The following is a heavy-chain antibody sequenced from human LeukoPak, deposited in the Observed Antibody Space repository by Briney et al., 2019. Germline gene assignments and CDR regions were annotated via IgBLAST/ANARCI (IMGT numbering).Heavy chain of an antibody. CDR1: GFTFSSYA. CDR2: ISWNSGSI. V-gene: IGHV3-9*01. D-gene: IGHD5-18*01. Sequence: GGSLRLSCAASGFTFSSYAMSWVRQAPGKGLEWVSGISWNSGSIGYADSVKGRFTISRDNAKNSLYLQMSSLRAEDTALYYCAKDSGYSLSTDFDYWGQGTLVTVSS. CDR3: AKDSGYSLSTDFDY. J-gene: IGHJ4*02.